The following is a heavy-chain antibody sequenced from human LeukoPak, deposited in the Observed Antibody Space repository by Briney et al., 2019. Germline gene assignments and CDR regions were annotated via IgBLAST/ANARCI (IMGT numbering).Heavy chain of an antibody. D-gene: IGHD2-15*01. J-gene: IGHJ4*02. V-gene: IGHV3-48*01. CDR2: IRGSSSTI. CDR3: AREGYCSGDSCHPTPYYSDY. CDR1: GFTFSGYS. Sequence: PGGSLRLSCVASGFTFSGYSMNWVRQAPGKGLEWVSYIRGSSSTIYYADSVKGRFTISRDNAQNSLFLLMDSLRAEDTAVYYCAREGYCSGDSCHPTPYYSDYWGRGTLVTVSS.